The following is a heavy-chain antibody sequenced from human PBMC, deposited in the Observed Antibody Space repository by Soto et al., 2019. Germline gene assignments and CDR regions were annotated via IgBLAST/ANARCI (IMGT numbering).Heavy chain of an antibody. V-gene: IGHV1-46*01. CDR3: ARRAIDYTLDI. D-gene: IGHD3-3*01. CDR1: GYSISTSY. Sequence: QVQLVQSGSEVRKPGASVKVSCKASGYSISTSYMHWVRLAPGQGLEWMGIIYFNTRSTTNAQNLRGRVTLTIDTSASTVYMELSSLRATDTAVNYWARRAIDYTLDIWGQGTMVTVSS. J-gene: IGHJ3*02. CDR2: IYFNTRST.